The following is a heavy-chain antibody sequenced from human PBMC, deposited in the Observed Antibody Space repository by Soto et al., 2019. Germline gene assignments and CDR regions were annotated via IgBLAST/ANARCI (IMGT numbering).Heavy chain of an antibody. Sequence: PSETLSLTCTVSGGSISSGGYYWSWIRQHPGKGLEWIGYIYYSGSTYYNPSLKSRVTISVDTSKNQFSLKLSSVTAADTAVYYCARDSPSRGVGGGFNAYDIWGQGTMVTVSS. CDR1: GGSISSGGYY. D-gene: IGHD2-15*01. CDR3: ARDSPSRGVGGGFNAYDI. CDR2: IYYSGST. J-gene: IGHJ3*02. V-gene: IGHV4-31*03.